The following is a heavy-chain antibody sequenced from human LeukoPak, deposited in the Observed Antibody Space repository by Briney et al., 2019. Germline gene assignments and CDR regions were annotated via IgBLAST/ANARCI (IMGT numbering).Heavy chain of an antibody. D-gene: IGHD3-10*02. CDR3: AELGITMIGGV. CDR1: GFTFSNYA. Sequence: GGSLRLSCAASGFTFSNYAMSWVRQAPGKGLEWVSLISNSGGNTYYVDSVKGRFTISRDNSKNTLYLQMNSLRAEDTAVYYCAELGITMIGGVWGKGTTVTISS. V-gene: IGHV3-23*01. CDR2: ISNSGGNT. J-gene: IGHJ6*04.